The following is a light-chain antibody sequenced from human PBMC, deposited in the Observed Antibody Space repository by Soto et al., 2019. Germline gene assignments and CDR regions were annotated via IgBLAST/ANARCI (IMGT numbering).Light chain of an antibody. CDR3: SSYTSSRTVV. Sequence: QSVLTQPASVSGSPGQSITISCTGTSSDVGGYNYVSWYQQHPGKAPKLIIYEVNNRPSGVSNRFSGSKSGNTASLTISGLQAEDEADYYCSSYTSSRTVVFGGGTKLTVL. CDR1: SSDVGGYNY. J-gene: IGLJ2*01. V-gene: IGLV2-14*01. CDR2: EVN.